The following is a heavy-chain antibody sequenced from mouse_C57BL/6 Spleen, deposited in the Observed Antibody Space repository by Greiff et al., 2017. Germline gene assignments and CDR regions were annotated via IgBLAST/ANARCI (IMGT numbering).Heavy chain of an antibody. CDR3: ARSRDYPAFDV. V-gene: IGHV1-64*01. CDR1: GYTFTSYW. Sequence: VQLQQPGAELVKPGASVKLSCKASGYTFTSYWMHWVKQRPGQGLEWIGMIHPNSGSTNYNEKFKSKATLTVDKSSSTAYMQLSSLTSEDSAVYYCARSRDYPAFDVWGTGTTVTVSS. CDR2: IHPNSGST. J-gene: IGHJ1*03. D-gene: IGHD1-1*02.